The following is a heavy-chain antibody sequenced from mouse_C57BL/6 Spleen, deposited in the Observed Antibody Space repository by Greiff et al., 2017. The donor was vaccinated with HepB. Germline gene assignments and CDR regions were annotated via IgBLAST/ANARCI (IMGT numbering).Heavy chain of an antibody. CDR2: INPGSGGT. Sequence: VQLQQSGAELVRPGTSVKVSCKASGYAFTNYLIEWVKQRPGQGLEWIGVINPGSGGTNYNEKFKGKATLTADKSSSTAYMQLSSLTSEDSAVYFCARGDYGWFAYWGQGTLVTVSA. CDR1: GYAFTNYL. CDR3: ARGDYGWFAY. D-gene: IGHD1-1*01. V-gene: IGHV1-54*01. J-gene: IGHJ3*01.